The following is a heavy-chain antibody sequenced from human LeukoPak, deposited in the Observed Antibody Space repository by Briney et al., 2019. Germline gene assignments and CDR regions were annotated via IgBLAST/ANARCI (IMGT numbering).Heavy chain of an antibody. J-gene: IGHJ4*02. Sequence: PGGSLRLSCAASGFTFSSYGMHWVRQAPGKGLEWVAFIRYDGRNKYYADSVKGRFTISRDNSKNTLYLQMNSLGAEDTAVYYCAKGYGVVPAASGHWGQGTLVTVSS. CDR1: GFTFSSYG. CDR3: AKGYGVVPAASGH. D-gene: IGHD2-2*01. V-gene: IGHV3-30*02. CDR2: IRYDGRNK.